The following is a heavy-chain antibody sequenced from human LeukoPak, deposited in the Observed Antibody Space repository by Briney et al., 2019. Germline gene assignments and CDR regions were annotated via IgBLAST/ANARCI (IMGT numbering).Heavy chain of an antibody. CDR2: ISYSGST. Sequence: PSETLSLTCTVSGGSISSDYWSWIRQPPGKGLEWIGYISYSGSTNYNPSLKSRVTLSLDTSKNQFSLKLSSVTAADTAVYYCARDHDYGDYDTDYYYYYMDVWGKGTTVTVSS. CDR3: ARDHDYGDYDTDYYYYYMDV. D-gene: IGHD4-17*01. CDR1: GGSISSDY. V-gene: IGHV4-59*01. J-gene: IGHJ6*03.